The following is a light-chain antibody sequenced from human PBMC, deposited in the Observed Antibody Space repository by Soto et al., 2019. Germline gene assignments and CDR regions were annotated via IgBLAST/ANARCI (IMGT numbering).Light chain of an antibody. V-gene: IGKV3D-15*01. J-gene: IGKJ1*01. CDR1: QSVSSD. CDR2: AAS. Sequence: ELVMTQSPATLSVSQGERATLSCRASQSVSSDLAWYQQKPGQTPSLLIYAASTRATGIPVRFSGSGSGTEFTLTISSLHSDDFAVYYCQQYRNWPRTFGQGTKVEI. CDR3: QQYRNWPRT.